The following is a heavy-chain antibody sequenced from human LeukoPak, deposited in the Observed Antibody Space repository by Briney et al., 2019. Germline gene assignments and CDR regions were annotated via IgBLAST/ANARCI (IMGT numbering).Heavy chain of an antibody. J-gene: IGHJ4*02. D-gene: IGHD1-26*01. Sequence: GGSLRLSCAASGFTFDDYAMHWVRQAPGKGLEWVSGISWNSGSIGYADSVKGRFTISRDNSKNTLYLQMNSLRAEDTAVYYCAKDLAGSLSYFDYWGQGTLVTVSS. CDR2: ISWNSGSI. V-gene: IGHV3-9*01. CDR3: AKDLAGSLSYFDY. CDR1: GFTFDDYA.